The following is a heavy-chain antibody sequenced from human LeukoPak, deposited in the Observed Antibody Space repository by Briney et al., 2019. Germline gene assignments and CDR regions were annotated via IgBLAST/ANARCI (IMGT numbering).Heavy chain of an antibody. CDR2: ISYSGYT. Sequence: KPSETLSLTCTVSGGSISSTSSYWGWVRQPPGKGLEWIGTISYSGYTYYIPSVKSRVTMSIDTSKNHFSLKLGSVTAADTAVYYCGRVPSVWRNYDSTPYLGSYFDQWGQGTLVTVSS. CDR3: GRVPSVWRNYDSTPYLGSYFDQ. J-gene: IGHJ4*02. D-gene: IGHD3-22*01. CDR1: GGSISSTSSY. V-gene: IGHV4-39*07.